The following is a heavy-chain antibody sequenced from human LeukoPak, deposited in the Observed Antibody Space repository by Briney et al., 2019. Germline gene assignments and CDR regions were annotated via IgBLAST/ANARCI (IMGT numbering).Heavy chain of an antibody. V-gene: IGHV4-61*01. CDR2: IYYSGST. CDR3: ARGTLAYYYYYGMDV. J-gene: IGHJ6*02. CDR1: GGSISSSSYY. Sequence: SETLSLTCTVSGGSISSSSYYWSWIRQPPGKGLEWIGYIYYSGSTNYNPSLKSRVTISVDTSKNQFSLKLSSVTAADTAVYYCARGTLAYYYYYGMDVWGQGTTVTVSS.